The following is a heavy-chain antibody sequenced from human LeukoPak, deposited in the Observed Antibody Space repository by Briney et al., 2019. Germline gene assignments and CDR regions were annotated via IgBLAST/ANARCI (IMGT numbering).Heavy chain of an antibody. V-gene: IGHV2-70*11. J-gene: IGHJ4*02. Sequence: TLSLTCTVSGGSISSGGYYWSWIRQPPGKALEWLARIDWDDDKYYSTSLKTRLTISKDTSKNQVVLTMTNMDPVDTATYYCARIVASGSGSYPHFDYWGQGTLVTVSS. D-gene: IGHD3-10*01. CDR3: ARIVASGSGSYPHFDY. CDR1: GGSISSGGYY. CDR2: IDWDDDK.